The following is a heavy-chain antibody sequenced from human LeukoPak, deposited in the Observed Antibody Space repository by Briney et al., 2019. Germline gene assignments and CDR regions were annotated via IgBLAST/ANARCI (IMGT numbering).Heavy chain of an antibody. V-gene: IGHV4-39*02. CDR3: ARLGYCSSASCGPLDY. Sequence: SETLSLTCTVSGVSISSSGYYWGWIRQPPGQGLEWIGNIYYSGSTYYNPSLKSRVTISVDTSKNHFSLKLNSVTAADTALYYCARLGYCSSASCGPLDYWGQGTLVTVSS. CDR2: IYYSGST. CDR1: GVSISSSGYY. D-gene: IGHD2-2*01. J-gene: IGHJ4*02.